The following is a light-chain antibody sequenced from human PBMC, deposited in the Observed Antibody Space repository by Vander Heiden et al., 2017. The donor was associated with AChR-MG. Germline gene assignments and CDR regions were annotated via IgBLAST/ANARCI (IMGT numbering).Light chain of an antibody. CDR1: QSDSYNS. V-gene: IGKV3-20*01. Sequence: EIVLTQSPGTLSLSPGERATLSCRASQSDSYNSLVWYQQKPGQAPRLLIYGASSRATGIPDRFSGTGYGTEFTLTVTRREPEDFAVYYCQRDCCSQVYIYGPGTKLEL. J-gene: IGKJ2*01. CDR3: QRDCCSQVYI. CDR2: GAS.